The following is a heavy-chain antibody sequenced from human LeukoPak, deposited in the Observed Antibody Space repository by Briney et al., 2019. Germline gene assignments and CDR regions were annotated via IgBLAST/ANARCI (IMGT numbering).Heavy chain of an antibody. J-gene: IGHJ6*04. CDR2: ISSSGSTI. D-gene: IGHD3-10*02. V-gene: IGHV3-48*03. CDR3: GELGITMIGGV. Sequence: GESLRLSCAASGFTFTTYWMNWVRQAPGKGREWVSYISSSGSTIYYADSVKGRFTISRDNAKNSLYLQMNSLRAEDTAVYYCGELGITMIGGVWGKGTTVTISS. CDR1: GFTFTTYW.